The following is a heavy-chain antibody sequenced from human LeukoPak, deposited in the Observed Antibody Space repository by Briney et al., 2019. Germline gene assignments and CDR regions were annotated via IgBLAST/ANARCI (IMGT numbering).Heavy chain of an antibody. D-gene: IGHD6-19*01. CDR1: GFTFSSYA. J-gene: IGHJ4*02. CDR2: IYSGGST. Sequence: PGGSLRLSCAASGFTFSSYAMSWVRQAPAKGLEWVSVIYSGGSTYYADSVKGRFTISRDNSKNTVDLQMNSLKAEDTAVYYCATNYNSGYPLNWGQGTLVTVSS. V-gene: IGHV3-53*01. CDR3: ATNYNSGYPLN.